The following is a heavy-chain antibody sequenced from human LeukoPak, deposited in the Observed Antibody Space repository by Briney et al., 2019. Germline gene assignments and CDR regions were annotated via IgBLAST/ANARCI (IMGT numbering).Heavy chain of an antibody. J-gene: IGHJ4*02. CDR1: GYTFTGYY. CDR2: INPNSGGT. V-gene: IGHV1-2*02. Sequence: EASVKVSCKASGYTFTGYYMHWVRQAPGQGLEWMGWINPNSGGTNYAQKFQGRVTMTRDTSISTAHMELSRLRSDDTAVYYCARDNGITMIVGVYFDYWGQGTLVTVSS. D-gene: IGHD3-22*01. CDR3: ARDNGITMIVGVYFDY.